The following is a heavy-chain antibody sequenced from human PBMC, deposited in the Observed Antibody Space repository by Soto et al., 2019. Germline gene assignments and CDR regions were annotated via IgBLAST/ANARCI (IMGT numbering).Heavy chain of an antibody. V-gene: IGHV3-11*01. D-gene: IGHD6-13*01. CDR2: ISSSGSTI. J-gene: IGHJ5*02. CDR3: ARKSSSWWNWFDP. CDR1: GFTFSDYY. Sequence: GGSLRLSWAASGFTFSDYYMIWIRQAPGKGLEWVSYISSSGSTIYYADSVKGRFTISRDNAKNSLYLQMNSLRAEDTAVYYCARKSSSWWNWFDPWGQGTLVTVSS.